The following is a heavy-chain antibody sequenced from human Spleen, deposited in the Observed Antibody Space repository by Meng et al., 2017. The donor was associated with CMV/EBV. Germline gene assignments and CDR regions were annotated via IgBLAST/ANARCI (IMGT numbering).Heavy chain of an antibody. CDR3: ARNGAADY. J-gene: IGHJ4*02. V-gene: IGHV3-7*01. CDR1: GFSISNYW. Sequence: GESLKISCGSSGFSISNYWMNWARRAPGKGLEWVANINEYGRTKNYVDSVKGRFTISRDNSKNSLYLEMNSLREEDTAVYYCARNGAADYWGQGTLVTVSS. D-gene: IGHD6-25*01. CDR2: INEYGRTK.